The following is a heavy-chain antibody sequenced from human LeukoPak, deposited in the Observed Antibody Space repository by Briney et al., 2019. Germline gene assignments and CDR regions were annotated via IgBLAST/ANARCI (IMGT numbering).Heavy chain of an antibody. D-gene: IGHD1-26*01. J-gene: IGHJ5*02. CDR3: ARGISWELLIDWFDP. CDR2: IKQDGSEK. Sequence: GGSLRLSCAASGFTFSSYWMSWVRQAPGKGLEWVANIKQDGSEKYYVDSVKGRFTISRDNTKNSLYLQMNSLRAEDTAVYYCARGISWELLIDWFDPWGQGTLVTVSS. V-gene: IGHV3-7*01. CDR1: GFTFSSYW.